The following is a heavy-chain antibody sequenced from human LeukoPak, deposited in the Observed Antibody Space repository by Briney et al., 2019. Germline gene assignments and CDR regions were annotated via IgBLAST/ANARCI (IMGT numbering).Heavy chain of an antibody. CDR1: GDSISSHY. J-gene: IGHJ4*02. CDR2: IYGYGST. CDR3: ARGAPSGSYSVSDY. V-gene: IGHV4-4*07. D-gene: IGHD1-26*01. Sequence: EPSETLSLTCTVSGDSISSHYWSWIRQPAGKGLEWIGRIYGYGSTIYDPSLRSRVIMSVDTSKNQFSLRLSSVTAADTAVYYCARGAPSGSYSVSDYWGQGTLVTVSS.